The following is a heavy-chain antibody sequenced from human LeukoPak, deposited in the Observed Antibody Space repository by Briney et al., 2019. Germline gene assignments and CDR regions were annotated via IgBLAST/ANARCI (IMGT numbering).Heavy chain of an antibody. CDR1: GYSFTSYW. CDR3: ARLVVGATYYYYMDV. Sequence: GEALKISCKGSGYSFTSYWIGWGRQMPGKGLEWMGIIYPGDSDTRYSPSFQGQVTISADKSISTAYLQWSSLKASDTAMYYCARLVVGATYYYYMDVWGKGTTVTVSS. V-gene: IGHV5-51*01. CDR2: IYPGDSDT. J-gene: IGHJ6*03. D-gene: IGHD1-26*01.